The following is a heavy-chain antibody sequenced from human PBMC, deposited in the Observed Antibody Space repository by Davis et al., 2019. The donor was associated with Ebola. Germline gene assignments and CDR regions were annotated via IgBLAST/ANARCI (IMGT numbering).Heavy chain of an antibody. Sequence: GESLKISCAASGFTFSSYWMSWVRQAPGKGLEWVANIKQDGSEKGYLDSVKGRFTISRDNAKNSLYLQMNSLRAEDTAVYYCAREGYKLERRTPPNRYDPGWGQGTLVTVSS. V-gene: IGHV3-7*03. CDR1: GFTFSSYW. CDR3: AREGYKLERRTPPNRYDPG. J-gene: IGHJ4*02. D-gene: IGHD1-1*01. CDR2: IKQDGSEK.